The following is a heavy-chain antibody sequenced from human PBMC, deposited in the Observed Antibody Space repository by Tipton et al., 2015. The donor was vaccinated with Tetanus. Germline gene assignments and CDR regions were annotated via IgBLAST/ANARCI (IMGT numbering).Heavy chain of an antibody. CDR3: AAAGAGAFDL. CDR2: ISGGGGSS. Sequence: SLRLSCAASGFTFTDYALTWVRQAPGKGLEWVSLISGGGGSSCYAYSVKGRFTISRDNSKNTLSLQMDSLRAGDTAVYYCAAAGAGAFDLWGQGTMVTVSS. CDR1: GFTFTDYA. J-gene: IGHJ3*01. V-gene: IGHV3-23*03. D-gene: IGHD6-13*01.